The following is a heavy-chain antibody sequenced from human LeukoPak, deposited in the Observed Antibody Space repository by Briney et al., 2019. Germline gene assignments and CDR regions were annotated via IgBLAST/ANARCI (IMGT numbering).Heavy chain of an antibody. J-gene: IGHJ6*02. Sequence: GGSLRPSCAASGFTFSDYYMSWIRQAPGKGLEWVSYISSSGSTIYYADSVKGRFTISRDNAKNSLYLQMNSLRAEDTAVYYCARDLYYDFWSGRYGMDVWGQGTTVTVSS. CDR1: GFTFSDYY. V-gene: IGHV3-11*01. CDR3: ARDLYYDFWSGRYGMDV. D-gene: IGHD3-3*01. CDR2: ISSSGSTI.